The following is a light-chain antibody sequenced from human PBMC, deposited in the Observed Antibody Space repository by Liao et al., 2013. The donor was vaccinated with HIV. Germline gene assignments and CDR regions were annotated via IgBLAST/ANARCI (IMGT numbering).Light chain of an antibody. V-gene: IGLV3-21*01. CDR3: HVWDSTSGHV. CDR1: NIGSKS. J-gene: IGLJ1*01. CDR2: YNS. Sequence: SYELTQPPSVSVAPGKTARITCGGNNIGSKSVHWYQQKPGQAPEVVIYYNSDRPSGIPERFSGSNSGNAATLTISRVEAGDEADYYCHVWDSTSGHVFGTGTKVTVL.